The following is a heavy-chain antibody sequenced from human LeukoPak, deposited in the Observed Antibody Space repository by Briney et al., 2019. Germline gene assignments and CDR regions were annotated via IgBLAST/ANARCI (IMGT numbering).Heavy chain of an antibody. V-gene: IGHV1-2*02. CDR3: AADRLSRADYMDF. J-gene: IGHJ6*03. D-gene: IGHD6-6*01. CDR2: INPNNGGI. Sequence: ASVKVSCKASGYTFTAYYMHWVRQAPGQGLEWMGWINPNNGGINYAQKFQGRFTMTRDTSTGTAYMELSRLRSDDTAVYYCAADRLSRADYMDFWGKGTTVTVSS. CDR1: GYTFTAYY.